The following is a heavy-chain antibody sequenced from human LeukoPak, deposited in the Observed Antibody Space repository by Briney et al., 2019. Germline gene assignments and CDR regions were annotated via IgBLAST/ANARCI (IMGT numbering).Heavy chain of an antibody. Sequence: NPSETLSLTCTVSGGSISSYYWSWIRQPPGKGLEWIGYIYYSGSTNYNPSLKSRVTISVDTSKNQFSLKLSSVTAADTAVYYCARARLGYCSSTSCYAGSPDYWGQGTLVTVSS. J-gene: IGHJ4*02. CDR1: GGSISSYY. CDR2: IYYSGST. D-gene: IGHD2-2*01. CDR3: ARARLGYCSSTSCYAGSPDY. V-gene: IGHV4-59*01.